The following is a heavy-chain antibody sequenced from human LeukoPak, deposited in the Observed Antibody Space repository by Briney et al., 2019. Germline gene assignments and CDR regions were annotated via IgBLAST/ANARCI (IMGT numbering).Heavy chain of an antibody. CDR3: AGDYGGNLPFDY. V-gene: IGHV1-69*13. CDR1: GGTFSSYA. J-gene: IGHJ4*02. CDR2: IIPIFGTA. Sequence: GASVKVSCKASGGTFSSYAISWVRQAPGQGLEWMGGIIPIFGTANYAQKFQGRVTITADESTSTAYMELSSLRSEGTAVYYCAGDYGGNLPFDYWGQGTLVTVSS. D-gene: IGHD4-23*01.